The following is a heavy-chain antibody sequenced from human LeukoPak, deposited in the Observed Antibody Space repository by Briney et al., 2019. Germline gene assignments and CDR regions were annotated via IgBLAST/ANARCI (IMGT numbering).Heavy chain of an antibody. Sequence: GGSLRLSCAASGFTFSSYSMNWVRQAPGKGLEWVSSISSSSSYIYYADSVKGRFTISRDNAKNSLYLQMNSLRAEDTAVYYCARDRVSGHSSGYSPFDYWGQGTLVTVSS. J-gene: IGHJ4*02. V-gene: IGHV3-21*01. CDR1: GFTFSSYS. D-gene: IGHD3-22*01. CDR3: ARDRVSGHSSGYSPFDY. CDR2: ISSSSSYI.